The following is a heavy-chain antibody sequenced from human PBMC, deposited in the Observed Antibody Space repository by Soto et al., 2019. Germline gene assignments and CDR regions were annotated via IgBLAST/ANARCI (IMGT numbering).Heavy chain of an antibody. D-gene: IGHD1-26*01. CDR1: GFTFSSYW. CDR2: IKADGSEK. J-gene: IGHJ5*02. Sequence: EVQLVESGGGLVQPGGSLRLSCTASGFTFSSYWMNWVRQAPGKGLEWVGNIKADGSEKLYVDSVKGRFTISRDNAKNSLYLDVNSLRVEDTAIYFCARDFGGPWGQGTLVTVSS. V-gene: IGHV3-7*05. CDR3: ARDFGGP.